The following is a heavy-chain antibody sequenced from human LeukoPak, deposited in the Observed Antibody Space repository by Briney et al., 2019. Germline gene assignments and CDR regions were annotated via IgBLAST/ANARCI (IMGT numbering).Heavy chain of an antibody. CDR3: AKGGPDDYGSGDEGGGYY. V-gene: IGHV3-23*01. D-gene: IGHD3-10*01. Sequence: GGSLRLSCAASGFTFSSYAMSWVRQAPGKGLEWVSAISGSGGSTYYADSVKGRFTISRDNSKNTLDLQMNSLRAEDTAVYYCAKGGPDDYGSGDEGGGYYWGQGTLVTVSS. J-gene: IGHJ4*02. CDR1: GFTFSSYA. CDR2: ISGSGGST.